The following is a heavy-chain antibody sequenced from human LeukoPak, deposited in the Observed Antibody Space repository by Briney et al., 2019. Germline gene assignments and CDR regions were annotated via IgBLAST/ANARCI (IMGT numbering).Heavy chain of an antibody. CDR3: ARDMFDWLFEDLEIGVSFDY. V-gene: IGHV3-74*01. D-gene: IGHD3-9*01. CDR1: RFTFSSYW. J-gene: IGHJ4*02. CDR2: ISSDGSST. Sequence: GGSLRLSCAASRFTFSSYWMHWVRHVPGKGLVWVSRISSDGSSTSYADSVKGRFTISRDNAKNTLYLQMNSLRAEDTAVYYCARDMFDWLFEDLEIGVSFDYWGQGALVTVSS.